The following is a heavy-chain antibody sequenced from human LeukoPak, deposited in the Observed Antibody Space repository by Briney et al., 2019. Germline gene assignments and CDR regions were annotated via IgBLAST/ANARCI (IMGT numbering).Heavy chain of an antibody. CDR2: ISSSSSYI. V-gene: IGHV3-21*01. J-gene: IGHJ3*02. CDR1: GFTFSSCS. D-gene: IGHD2-21*02. Sequence: PGGSLRLSCAASGFTFSSCSMNWVRQAPGKGLEWVSSISSSSSYIYYADSVKGRFTISRDNAKNSLYLQMNSLRAEDTAVYYCARDNLEGDCGGDCLNGAFDIWGQGTMVTVSS. CDR3: ARDNLEGDCGGDCLNGAFDI.